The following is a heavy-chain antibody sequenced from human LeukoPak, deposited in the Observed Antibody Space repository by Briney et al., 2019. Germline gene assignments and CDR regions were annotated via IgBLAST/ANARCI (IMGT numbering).Heavy chain of an antibody. CDR3: AKFVNSVSQSFDY. CDR2: ISYDGSNK. D-gene: IGHD3-10*01. J-gene: IGHJ4*02. V-gene: IGHV3-30*18. CDR1: GFTFSSYG. Sequence: PGGSLRLSCAASGFTFSSYGMHWVRQAPGKGLEWVAVISYDGSNKYYADSVKGRFTISRDNSKNTLYLQMNSLRAEDTAVYYCAKFVNSVSQSFDYWGQGTLVTVSS.